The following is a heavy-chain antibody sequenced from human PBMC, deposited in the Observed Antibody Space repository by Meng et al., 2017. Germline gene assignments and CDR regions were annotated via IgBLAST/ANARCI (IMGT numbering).Heavy chain of an antibody. V-gene: IGHV3-30*04. D-gene: IGHD3-9*01. Sequence: SLKISCAVSGFTFSDFSLHWVRQAPGRGLEWVALISHDGSNKYYIDAARCRFTISRDSTKKMLYLHMLSLRAEDTAVYYCTRGKTVTAVTGCFDYWGQGTGVTVSS. CDR3: TRGKTVTAVTGCFDY. CDR1: GFTFSDFS. J-gene: IGHJ4*02. CDR2: ISHDGSNK.